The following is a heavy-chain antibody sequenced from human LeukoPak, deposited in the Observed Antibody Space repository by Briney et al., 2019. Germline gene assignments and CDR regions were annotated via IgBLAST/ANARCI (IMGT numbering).Heavy chain of an antibody. J-gene: IGHJ5*02. V-gene: IGHV3-23*01. D-gene: IGHD6-13*01. Sequence: GGSLRLSCAASGFTFSSYAMSWVRQAPGKGLEWVSAINGSGGSTYYADSVKGRFTISRDNSKNTLYLQMNSLRAEDTAVYYCAKDRQQLVENWFDPWGQGTLVTVSS. CDR3: AKDRQQLVENWFDP. CDR2: INGSGGST. CDR1: GFTFSSYA.